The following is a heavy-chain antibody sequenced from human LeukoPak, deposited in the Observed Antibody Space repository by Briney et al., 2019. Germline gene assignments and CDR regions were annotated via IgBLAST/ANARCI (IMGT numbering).Heavy chain of an antibody. J-gene: IGHJ6*03. V-gene: IGHV3-74*01. D-gene: IGHD5-18*01. Sequence: GGSLRLSCAASGFTFSSYWMHWVRQAPGKGLGWVSRINSDGSSTSYADSVKGRFTISRDNAKNTLYLQMNSLRAEDTAVYYCARAGYSYGWGYYYYYYMDVWGKGTTVTISS. CDR1: GFTFSSYW. CDR3: ARAGYSYGWGYYYYYYMDV. CDR2: INSDGSST.